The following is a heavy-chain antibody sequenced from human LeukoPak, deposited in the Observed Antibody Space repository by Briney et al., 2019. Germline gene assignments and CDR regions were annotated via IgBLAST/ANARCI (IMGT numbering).Heavy chain of an antibody. CDR3: ARGSANWNYGMDV. D-gene: IGHD1-1*01. CDR1: GFSFTDYW. J-gene: IGHJ6*02. Sequence: GESLKISCKGSGFSFTDYWIAWVRQMPGKGLEWMGIIFPRDSNTRYSPSFQGQVTISADKSITTAYLQWSSLKASDTATFYCARGSANWNYGMDVWGQGTTVTVSS. V-gene: IGHV5-51*01. CDR2: IFPRDSNT.